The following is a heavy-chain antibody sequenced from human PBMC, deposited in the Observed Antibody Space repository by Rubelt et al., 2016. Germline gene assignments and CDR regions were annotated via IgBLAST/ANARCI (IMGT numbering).Heavy chain of an antibody. Sequence: VQLLESGGGVVQPGRSLRLSCAASGFTFSSYGMHWVRQAPGKGLEWVAVIWYDGSNKYYADSVKGRFTISRDNSKNTLYLQMNSLRAEDTAVYYCARGWYSSSWYYFDYWGQGTLVTVSS. V-gene: IGHV3-33*01. CDR2: IWYDGSNK. CDR1: GFTFSSYG. J-gene: IGHJ4*02. D-gene: IGHD6-13*01. CDR3: ARGWYSSSWYYFDY.